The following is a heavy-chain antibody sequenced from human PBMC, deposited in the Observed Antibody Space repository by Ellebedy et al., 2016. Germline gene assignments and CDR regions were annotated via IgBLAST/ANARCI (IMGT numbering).Heavy chain of an antibody. D-gene: IGHD2-2*01. J-gene: IGHJ4*02. CDR2: IIGSGSRT. V-gene: IGHV3-23*01. Sequence: GESLKISCAASGFTFSSYSMNWVRQAPGKGLEWVSTIIGSGSRTYYADSVKGRFTISRDNPRNTLDLQMNSLRAEDTAMYYCAKNWGNDWYQLFDSWGQGTLVTVSP. CDR3: AKNWGNDWYQLFDS. CDR1: GFTFSSYS.